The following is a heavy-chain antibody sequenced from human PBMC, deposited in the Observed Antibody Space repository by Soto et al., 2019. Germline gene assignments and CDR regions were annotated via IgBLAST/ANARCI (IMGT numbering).Heavy chain of an antibody. J-gene: IGHJ4*02. CDR3: VHHGGVPYYHDF. CDR2: IFYSGST. CDR1: GGSLSSSSW. V-gene: IGHV4-4*02. Sequence: PSETLSLTFAVSGGSLSSSSWWSWVRQPPGKTLEWLGEIFYSGSTKYNPSLNSPVTISADQSKNDFSLRLSSVTAADTAVYYCVHHGGVPYYHDFWGQGMLVTVSS. D-gene: IGHD2-8*01.